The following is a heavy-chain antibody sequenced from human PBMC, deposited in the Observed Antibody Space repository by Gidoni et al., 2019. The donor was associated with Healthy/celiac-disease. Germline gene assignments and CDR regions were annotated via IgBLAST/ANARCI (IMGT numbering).Heavy chain of an antibody. J-gene: IGHJ3*02. CDR3: RGTDTFDSSVAGPQGAFDI. CDR1: GFTFSGSA. D-gene: IGHD6-19*01. Sequence: EVQLVESGGGLVQPGGSLKLSCAASGFTFSGSAMHWVRQASGKGLGWVGRIRSKANSYATAYAASVKGRFTISRDDSKNTAYLQMNSLKTEDTAVYYCRGTDTFDSSVAGPQGAFDIWGQGTMVTVSS. V-gene: IGHV3-73*02. CDR2: IRSKANSYAT.